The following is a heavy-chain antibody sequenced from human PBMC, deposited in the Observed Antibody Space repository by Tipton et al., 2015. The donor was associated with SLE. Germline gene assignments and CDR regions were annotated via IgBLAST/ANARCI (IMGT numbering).Heavy chain of an antibody. J-gene: IGHJ6*02. CDR2: IYISGTT. Sequence: GASISSYYWNWIRQPAGKGLEYVGRIYISGTTNYNPSLRSRVTVSVDTSKNQFHLKLTSVTAADTAVYYCARIGYTEYDVWGRGTTVTVSS. CDR3: ARIGYTEYDV. V-gene: IGHV4-4*07. CDR1: GASISSYY. D-gene: IGHD5-18*01.